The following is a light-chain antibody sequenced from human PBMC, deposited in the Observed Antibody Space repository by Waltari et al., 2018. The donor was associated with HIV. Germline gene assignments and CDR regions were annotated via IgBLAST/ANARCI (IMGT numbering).Light chain of an antibody. CDR1: RSVLNESNKKNY. CDR2: CAS. Sequence: DIVFPQSTDSLPVSLGARATFQGRVSRSVLNESNKKNYLGWYQQRPGQSTRLLIYCASIRPSGVPELFSGSGYGTDFVLTIDNLRAEDLAVYFCQQYYPDSMSFGQGTRLE. V-gene: IGKV4-1*01. J-gene: IGKJ5*01. CDR3: QQYYPDSMS.